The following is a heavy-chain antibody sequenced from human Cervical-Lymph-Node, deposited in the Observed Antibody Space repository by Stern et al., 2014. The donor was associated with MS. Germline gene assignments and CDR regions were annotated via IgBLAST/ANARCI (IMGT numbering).Heavy chain of an antibody. J-gene: IGHJ5*02. Sequence: VQLVESGAEVKKPGASVKVSCKASGYTFTSYAISWVRQAPGQRLKWMGRINTSNGDTYYSEKFQGRVAFTRDSSANTAYMDLFSLTSEDTTVYYCGRGQQSFDPWGQGTLVTVSA. CDR3: GRGQQSFDP. CDR2: INTSNGDT. D-gene: IGHD6-13*01. V-gene: IGHV1-3*04. CDR1: GYTFTSYA.